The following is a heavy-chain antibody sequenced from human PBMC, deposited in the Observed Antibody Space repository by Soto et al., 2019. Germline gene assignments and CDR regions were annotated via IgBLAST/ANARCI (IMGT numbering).Heavy chain of an antibody. Sequence: EVQLLESGGGSVQPGGSLRLSCAASGFTFSSYAMHWVRRPPGKGLDWVSSISGSGGTAYYADSVKGRFSISRDSLVNTLYLQMNSLRAEDTAVYYCAKGRGQKWNFDYWGQGTLVTVSP. J-gene: IGHJ4*02. CDR2: ISGSGGTA. V-gene: IGHV3-23*01. CDR3: AKGRGQKWNFDY. CDR1: GFTFSSYA. D-gene: IGHD3-10*01.